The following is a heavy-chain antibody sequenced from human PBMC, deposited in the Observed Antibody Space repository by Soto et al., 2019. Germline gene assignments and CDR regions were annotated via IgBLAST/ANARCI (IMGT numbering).Heavy chain of an antibody. Sequence: PSETLSLTCTVSGGSISSGGYYWSWIRQHPGKGLEWIGYIYYSGSTYYNPSLKSRVTISVDTSKNQFSLKLSSVTAADTALYYCVSYGSGTYYSGYSFDFWSQGSLVTVSS. CDR1: GGSISSGGYY. J-gene: IGHJ4*02. CDR3: VSYGSGTYYSGYSFDF. CDR2: IYYSGST. D-gene: IGHD3-10*01. V-gene: IGHV4-31*03.